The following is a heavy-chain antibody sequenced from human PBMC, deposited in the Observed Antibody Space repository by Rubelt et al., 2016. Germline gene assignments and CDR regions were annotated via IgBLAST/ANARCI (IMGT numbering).Heavy chain of an antibody. CDR2: INHSGST. J-gene: IGHJ6*02. D-gene: IGHD6-13*01. CDR3: ARGRRGSSSWLGRDYYGMDV. Sequence: QVQLQQWGAGLLKPPETLSLTCAVYGGSFSGYYWSWIRQPPGKGLEWLGEINHSGSTNYSPSLKSRVTISVDTSKNQFSLKRSSVTAADTAVYYCARGRRGSSSWLGRDYYGMDVWGQGTTVTVSS. CDR1: GGSFSGYY. V-gene: IGHV4-34*01.